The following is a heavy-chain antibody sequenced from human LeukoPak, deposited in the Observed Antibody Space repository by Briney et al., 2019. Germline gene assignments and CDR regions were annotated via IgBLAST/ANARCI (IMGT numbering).Heavy chain of an antibody. D-gene: IGHD3-3*01. CDR2: IYPGDSDT. V-gene: IGHV5-51*01. Sequence: GESLKISCKGSGYSFTSYWIGWVRQMPGKGLEWMGIIYPGDSDTRYSPSFQGQVTISADKSISTAHLQWSSLKASDTAMYYCARTYYDFWSGYNLFDYWGQGTLVTVSS. CDR3: ARTYYDFWSGYNLFDY. CDR1: GYSFTSYW. J-gene: IGHJ4*02.